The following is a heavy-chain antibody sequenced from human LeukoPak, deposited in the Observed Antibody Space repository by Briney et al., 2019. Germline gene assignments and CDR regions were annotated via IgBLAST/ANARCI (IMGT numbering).Heavy chain of an antibody. CDR1: GCSISGYA. CDR3: ASGNLGLYP. D-gene: IGHD4-23*01. CDR2: SHNSRTT. Sequence: SEPLSLTCTVSGCSISGYALTWIRQPPGQGLEWIGDSHNSRTTSYNPSLTGRVIISVAKNMHQLPLKLNSVTAADTAVYYCASGNLGLYPWGQGTLVTVSS. J-gene: IGHJ5*02. V-gene: IGHV4-59*01.